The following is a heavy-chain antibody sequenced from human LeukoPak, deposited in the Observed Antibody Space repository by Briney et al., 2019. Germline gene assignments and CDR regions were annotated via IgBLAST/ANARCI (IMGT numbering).Heavy chain of an antibody. Sequence: SETLSLTCTVSGDSISDYYWSWIRQPAGKGLEWIGRIYTSGIINYNPSLKSRVTMSVDTSKYQFSLNLRSVTAADTAVYYCARETEVSGGRSWDFWGQGTLVTVSS. V-gene: IGHV4-4*07. CDR3: ARETEVSGGRSWDF. CDR2: IYTSGII. D-gene: IGHD6-19*01. J-gene: IGHJ4*02. CDR1: GDSISDYY.